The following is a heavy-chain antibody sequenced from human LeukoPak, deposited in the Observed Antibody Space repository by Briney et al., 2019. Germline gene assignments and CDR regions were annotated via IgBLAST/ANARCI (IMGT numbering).Heavy chain of an antibody. CDR1: GGSITNYY. CDR3: ARSGRGSSAGFDY. CDR2: VYHSGST. D-gene: IGHD3-10*01. Sequence: SETLSLTCTVSGGSITNYYWSWIRQPPGEGLEWIGYVYHSGSTNYNPSHKSRVTVSVDMAKNQISLKMSSVTAADTAVYYCARSGRGSSAGFDYWGQGTLVTVSS. J-gene: IGHJ4*02. V-gene: IGHV4-59*01.